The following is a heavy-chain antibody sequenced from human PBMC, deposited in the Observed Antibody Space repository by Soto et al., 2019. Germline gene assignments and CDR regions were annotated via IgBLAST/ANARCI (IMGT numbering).Heavy chain of an antibody. D-gene: IGHD2-2*01. V-gene: IGHV3-30*02. Sequence: GGSLRLSCAASGFTFNTYGMHWVRQAPGKGLEWVAVIWYDGNNKYYADSVKGRFTISRDNSKNTLYLQMNSLRPEDTALYYCAKDSDQLLFDYYYYGMDVWGQGTTVTVSS. J-gene: IGHJ6*02. CDR2: IWYDGNNK. CDR3: AKDSDQLLFDYYYYGMDV. CDR1: GFTFNTYG.